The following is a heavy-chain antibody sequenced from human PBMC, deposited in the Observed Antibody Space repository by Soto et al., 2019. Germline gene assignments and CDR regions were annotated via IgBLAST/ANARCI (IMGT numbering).Heavy chain of an antibody. Sequence: EVQLVDSGGGLVQPGGSLRLSCAASGFTFSSYSMNWVRQAPGKGLEWISYISSSSTTIYYADSVKGRFTISRDNAENSLNLQMNSLRVDDTDVDYCASRGGLVRGNYYGMDVWRQGTTVTVSS. CDR2: ISSSSTTI. CDR3: ASRGGLVRGNYYGMDV. V-gene: IGHV3-48*01. CDR1: GFTFSSYS. J-gene: IGHJ6*02. D-gene: IGHD3-10*01.